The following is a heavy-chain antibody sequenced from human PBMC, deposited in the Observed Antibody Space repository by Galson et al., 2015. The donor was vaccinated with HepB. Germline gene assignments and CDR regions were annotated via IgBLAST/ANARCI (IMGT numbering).Heavy chain of an antibody. CDR3: ASGYCVPPTGAIGMGYFQR. Sequence: SETLSLTCTVSGASISSSYWSWIRQAPGKGLEYIGYIYYSGNINYNPSLKSRVTISVDRSKNQFSLSLTSVTAADTAVYYCASGYCVPPTGAIGMGYFQRWGLGTLVTVSS. V-gene: IGHV4-59*03. CDR2: IYYSGNI. CDR1: GASISSSY. J-gene: IGHJ1*01. D-gene: IGHD3-10*02.